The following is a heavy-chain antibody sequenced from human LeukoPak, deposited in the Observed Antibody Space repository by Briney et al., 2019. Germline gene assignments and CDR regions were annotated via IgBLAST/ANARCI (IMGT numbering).Heavy chain of an antibody. CDR3: AKDLTPTLRYFDWFAPMDV. Sequence: GGSLRLSCAASGFTFSSYSMNWVRQAPGKGLEWVSSIISSSSYIYYADSVKGRFTISKDNSKNTLYLQMNSLRAEDTAVYYCAKDLTPTLRYFDWFAPMDVWGQGTTVTVSS. CDR1: GFTFSSYS. D-gene: IGHD3-9*01. J-gene: IGHJ6*02. V-gene: IGHV3-21*04. CDR2: IISSSSYI.